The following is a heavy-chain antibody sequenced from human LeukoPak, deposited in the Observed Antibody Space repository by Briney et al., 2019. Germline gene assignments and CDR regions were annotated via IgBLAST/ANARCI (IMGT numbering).Heavy chain of an antibody. J-gene: IGHJ4*02. V-gene: IGHV4-4*02. CDR1: GGSISSSNW. D-gene: IGHD2-2*02. CDR2: IYHSGST. Sequence: SGTLSLTCAVSGGSISSSNWWSWVRQPPGKGLEWIGEIYHSGSTYYNPPLKTRVTISVDTSKNQFSLNLSSVTAADTAVYYCARGPAAINYWGQGTLVTVSS. CDR3: ARGPAAINY.